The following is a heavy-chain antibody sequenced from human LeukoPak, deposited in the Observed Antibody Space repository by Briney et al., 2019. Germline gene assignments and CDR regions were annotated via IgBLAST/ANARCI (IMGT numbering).Heavy chain of an antibody. Sequence: PSETLSLTCTVSGGSISASSYYWGWVRQPPGKGLEWIGSIYYSGSTYYNPSLKSRVTISVDTSKNQFSLKLSSVTAADTAVYYCASHYYGDYSYPWFDPWGQGTLVTVSS. V-gene: IGHV4-39*07. CDR1: GGSISASSYY. CDR2: IYYSGST. J-gene: IGHJ5*02. CDR3: ASHYYGDYSYPWFDP. D-gene: IGHD4-17*01.